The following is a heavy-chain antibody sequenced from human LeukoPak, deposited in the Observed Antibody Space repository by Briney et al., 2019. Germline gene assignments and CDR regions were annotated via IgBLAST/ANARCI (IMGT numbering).Heavy chain of an antibody. CDR1: GYTFTGYY. D-gene: IGHD3-22*01. CDR3: ARVRLLLDRRLDY. CDR2: INPNSGGT. V-gene: IGHV1-2*02. J-gene: IGHJ4*02. Sequence: ASVKVSCKASGYTFTGYYMHWVRQAPGQGLEWMGWINPNSGGTNYAQKFQGRVTMTRDTSISTAYMELSRLRSDDTAVYYCARVRLLLDRRLDYWGQGTLVTVSS.